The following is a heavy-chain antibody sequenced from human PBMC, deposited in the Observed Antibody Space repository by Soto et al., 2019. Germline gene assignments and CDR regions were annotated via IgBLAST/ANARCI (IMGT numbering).Heavy chain of an antibody. CDR3: SKHFGGSGSFSAGFDP. Sequence: SETLSLTCTVSGGSISSSSYYWGWIRQPPGKGLEWIGSIYYSGSTYYNPSLKSRVTISVDTSKNQFSLKLSSVTAADTAVYYCSKHFGGSGSFSAGFDPWGHGTLVTVSS. CDR2: IYYSGST. D-gene: IGHD3-10*01. V-gene: IGHV4-39*01. J-gene: IGHJ5*02. CDR1: GGSISSSSYY.